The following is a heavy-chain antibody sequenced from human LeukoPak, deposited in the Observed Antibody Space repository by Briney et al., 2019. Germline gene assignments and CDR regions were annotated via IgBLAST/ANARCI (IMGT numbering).Heavy chain of an antibody. V-gene: IGHV4-59*01. D-gene: IGHD1-1*01. Sequence: KPSETLSLTCTVSGGSISNYYWSWIRQPPGKGLEWIGYIYYTGGTNYNPSLKSRITTSLDTSKNQFSLRLTSVTTADTAVYYCARVGSGSFDYWGQGTLVTVSS. CDR3: ARVGSGSFDY. J-gene: IGHJ4*02. CDR1: GGSISNYY. CDR2: IYYTGGT.